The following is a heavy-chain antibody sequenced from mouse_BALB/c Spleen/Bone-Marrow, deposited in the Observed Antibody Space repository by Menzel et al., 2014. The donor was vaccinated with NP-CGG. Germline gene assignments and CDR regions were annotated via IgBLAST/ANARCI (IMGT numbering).Heavy chain of an antibody. D-gene: IGHD2-3*01. Sequence: EVKLVESGGGLVQPGGSLKLSCAASGFDFSRYWMSWVRQAPGKGLEWIGEINPDSSTINYTPSLKDKFTISRDNAKNTLYLQMSKVRSEDTALYYCARLGYYGGFAYWGQGTLVTVSA. CDR2: INPDSSTI. CDR1: GFDFSRYW. CDR3: ARLGYYGGFAY. V-gene: IGHV4-1*02. J-gene: IGHJ3*01.